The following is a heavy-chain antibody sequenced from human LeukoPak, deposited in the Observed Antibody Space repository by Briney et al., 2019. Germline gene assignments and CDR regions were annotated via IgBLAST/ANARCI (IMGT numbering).Heavy chain of an antibody. D-gene: IGHD3-10*01. Sequence: SETLSLTCAVYGGSFSGYYWSWIRQPPGKGLEWIGEINHSGSTNYNPSLKCRVTISVDTSKNQFSLKLSSVTAADTAMYYCARGYYDGSGSYYPNFDYWGKETLVTVSS. CDR1: GGSFSGYY. CDR2: INHSGST. CDR3: ARGYYDGSGSYYPNFDY. J-gene: IGHJ4*02. V-gene: IGHV4-34*01.